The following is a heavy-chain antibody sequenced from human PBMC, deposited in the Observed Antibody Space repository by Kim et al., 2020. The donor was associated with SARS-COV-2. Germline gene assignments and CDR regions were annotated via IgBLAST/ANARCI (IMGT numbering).Heavy chain of an antibody. V-gene: IGHV3-30-3*01. CDR2: ISYDGSNK. D-gene: IGHD3-9*01. J-gene: IGHJ6*02. CDR3: ARDAYYYDILTGYYMGGSYYYYVRDV. CDR1: GFTFSSYA. Sequence: GGSLRLSCAASGFTFSSYAMHWVRQAPGKGLEWVAVISYDGSNKYYADSVKGRFTISRDNSKNTLYLQMNSLRAEDTAVYYCARDAYYYDILTGYYMGGSYYYYVRDVWGQGTTVTVCS.